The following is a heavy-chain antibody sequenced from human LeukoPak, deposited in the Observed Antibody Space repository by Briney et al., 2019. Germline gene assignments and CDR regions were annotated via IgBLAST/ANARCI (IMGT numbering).Heavy chain of an antibody. CDR2: ISAYNGNT. CDR1: GYTFTSYG. D-gene: IGHD5-18*01. CDR3: VRDLGVDTTMIFFDY. V-gene: IGHV1-18*04. J-gene: IGHJ4*02. Sequence: GASVKVSCKASGYTFTSYGISWVRQAPGQGLEWMGWISAYNGNTNYAQKLQGRVTMTQDTSTSTAYMELRSLRSDETAVYYCVRDLGVDTTMIFFDYWGQGTLVTVSS.